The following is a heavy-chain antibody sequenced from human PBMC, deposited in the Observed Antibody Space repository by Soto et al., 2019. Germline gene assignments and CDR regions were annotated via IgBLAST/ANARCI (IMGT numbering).Heavy chain of an antibody. CDR3: ARALQNPYDTSGYVHCACGMAV. D-gene: IGHD3-22*01. CDR1: GCSISSHF. Sequence: QVQLQESGTGLVKPSETLSLTCSVSGCSISSHFWCWLRLPAGPGLEWIGRIYPRGSTNFNPSLKSQVIISEDTSKNQFLLRENSVTAADTAVYYCARALQNPYDTSGYVHCACGMAVWGQGPTVTVSS. V-gene: IGHV4-4*07. J-gene: IGHJ6*02. CDR2: IYPRGST.